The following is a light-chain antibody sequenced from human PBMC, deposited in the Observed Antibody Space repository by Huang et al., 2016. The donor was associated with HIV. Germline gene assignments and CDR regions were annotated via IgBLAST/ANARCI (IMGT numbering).Light chain of an antibody. CDR2: AAS. V-gene: IGKV1-13*02. CDR1: QDIGTS. CDR3: QQLHTYPIT. Sequence: AVQLTQSPSSLSASVGDTVIISCRASQDIGTSLAWYQQRTGRAPNLLVSAASTLQTGVPSRFSGDSAGTYFTLFITSLQPEDFATYYCQQLHTYPITFGQGTRLDMK. J-gene: IGKJ5*01.